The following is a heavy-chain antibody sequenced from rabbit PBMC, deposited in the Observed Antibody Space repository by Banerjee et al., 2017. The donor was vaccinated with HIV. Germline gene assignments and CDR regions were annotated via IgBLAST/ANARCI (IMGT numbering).Heavy chain of an antibody. CDR2: IYAGSSGST. Sequence: QSLEESGGDMVKPGASLTLTCTASGFSFSSTYYMCWVRQAPGKGLEWIACIYAGSSGSTYYASWAKGRFTISKTSSTTVTLQMTSLTAAATATYFCARDSYDTYEYVGAFILWAPGPRAPVS. CDR3: ARDSYDTYEYVGAFIL. J-gene: IGHJ4*01. CDR1: GFSFSSTYY. V-gene: IGHV1S40*01. D-gene: IGHD6-1*01.